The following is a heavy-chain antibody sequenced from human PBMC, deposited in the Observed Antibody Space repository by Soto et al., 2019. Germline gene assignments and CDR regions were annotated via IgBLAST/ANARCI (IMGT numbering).Heavy chain of an antibody. V-gene: IGHV1-24*01. CDR3: ATGFTLVGASDAFDI. CDR2: FDPEDGET. D-gene: IGHD1-26*01. CDR1: GYTLTELS. Sequence: AASVKVSCKVSGYTLTELSMHWVRQAPGKGLEWMGGFDPEDGETIYAQKFQGRVTMTEDTSTDTAYMELSSLRSEDTAVYYCATGFTLVGASDAFDIWGQGTMVTVSS. J-gene: IGHJ3*02.